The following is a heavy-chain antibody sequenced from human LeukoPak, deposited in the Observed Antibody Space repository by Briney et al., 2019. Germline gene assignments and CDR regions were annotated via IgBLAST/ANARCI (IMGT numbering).Heavy chain of an antibody. CDR1: GFTFSNYD. CDR3: ARGANTHFDY. CDR2: IGTAGDT. D-gene: IGHD1-26*01. J-gene: IGHJ4*02. Sequence: PGGSLRLSSAASGFTFSNYDMHWVRQATGKGLEWVSAIGTAGDTYYPGSVRGRFTMSRENAKNSLYLQMNSLTAGDTAVYYCARGANTHFDYWGQGILVTVSS. V-gene: IGHV3-13*04.